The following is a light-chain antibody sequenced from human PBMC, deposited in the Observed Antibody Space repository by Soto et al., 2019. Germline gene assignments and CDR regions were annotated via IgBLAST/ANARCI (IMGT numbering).Light chain of an antibody. CDR1: SSDVGGYNY. CDR3: SSYTSSTPWV. J-gene: IGLJ1*01. CDR2: DVS. V-gene: IGLV2-14*01. Sequence: QSVLTQPASVSGSPGQSITISCTGTSSDVGGYNYVSWYQQHPGKAPKLMIYDVSNWPSGVSNRFSGSKSGNTASLTISGLQAEDEADYYCSSYTSSTPWVFGTGTKATVL.